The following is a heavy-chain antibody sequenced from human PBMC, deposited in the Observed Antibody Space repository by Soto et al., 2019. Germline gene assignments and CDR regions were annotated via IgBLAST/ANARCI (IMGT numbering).Heavy chain of an antibody. CDR1: GYTFTSYA. Sequence: ASVKVSCKASGYTFTSYAMHWVRQAPGQRLEWMGWINAGNGNTKYSQKFQGRVTITRDTSASTAYMELSSLRSEDTAVYYCTRAPLGIIVVPDFWGQGTLVTVSS. J-gene: IGHJ4*02. D-gene: IGHD2-21*01. V-gene: IGHV1-3*01. CDR2: INAGNGNT. CDR3: TRAPLGIIVVPDF.